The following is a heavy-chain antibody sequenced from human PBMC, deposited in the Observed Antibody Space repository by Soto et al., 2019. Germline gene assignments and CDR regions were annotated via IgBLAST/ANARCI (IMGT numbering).Heavy chain of an antibody. CDR3: AKVWQNGGNFDY. Sequence: GGSLRLSCAASGFTFSSYAMSWVRQAPGKGLEWVSAISGSGGSTYHADSVKGRFTISRDNSKNTLYLQMNSLRAEDTAVYYRAKVWQNGGNFDYWGQGPLVTVSS. D-gene: IGHD1-26*01. CDR2: ISGSGGST. J-gene: IGHJ4*02. CDR1: GFTFSSYA. V-gene: IGHV3-23*01.